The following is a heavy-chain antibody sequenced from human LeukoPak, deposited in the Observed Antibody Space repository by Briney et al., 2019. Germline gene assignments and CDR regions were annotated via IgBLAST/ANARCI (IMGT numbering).Heavy chain of an antibody. V-gene: IGHV1-69*06. D-gene: IGHD3-22*01. Sequence: SVKVSCKASGYTFTSYGISWVRQAPGQGLEWMGGIIPIFGTANYAQKFQGRDTITADKSTSTAYMELSSLRSEDTAVYYCAREYYYDSSGYYYFDYWGQGTLVTVSS. CDR1: GYTFTSYG. CDR2: IIPIFGTA. CDR3: AREYYYDSSGYYYFDY. J-gene: IGHJ4*02.